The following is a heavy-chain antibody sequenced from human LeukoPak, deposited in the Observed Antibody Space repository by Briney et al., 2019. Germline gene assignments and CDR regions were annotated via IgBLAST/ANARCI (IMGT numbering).Heavy chain of an antibody. J-gene: IGHJ4*02. D-gene: IGHD3-3*01. V-gene: IGHV4-39*01. CDR2: IYYSGNT. Sequence: ASETLSLTCSVSGGSISSTSYYWGWIRQPPGRGLEWIGSIYYSGNTCYNPSLQSRVTISIDTSKNQFSLKLSSVTAADTAVYYCARLVLRFLGFDYWGQGTLVTVSS. CDR1: GGSISSTSYY. CDR3: ARLVLRFLGFDY.